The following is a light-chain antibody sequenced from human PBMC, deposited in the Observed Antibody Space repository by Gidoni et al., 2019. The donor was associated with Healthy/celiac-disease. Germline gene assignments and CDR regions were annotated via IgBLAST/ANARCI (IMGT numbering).Light chain of an antibody. CDR3: SSYTSSSVVV. Sequence: QSALTQPASVSGSPGQSITISCTGTSSDVGGYNYVSWYQQHPGKAPKLLIYEVSNRPPGVPDRFSGSKSGNTASLTISGLQAEDEADYYCSSYTSSSVVVFGGGTKLTVL. CDR1: SSDVGGYNY. J-gene: IGLJ2*01. CDR2: EVS. V-gene: IGLV2-14*01.